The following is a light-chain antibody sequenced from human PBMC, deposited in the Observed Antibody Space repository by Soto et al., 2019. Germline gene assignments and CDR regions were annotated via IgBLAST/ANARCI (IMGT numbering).Light chain of an antibody. J-gene: IGKJ5*01. Sequence: EIVLTQSPGTLSLSPGQRATLSCRASQSLSSSFLAWYQQKPGQAPRLLIYAASNRATGIPARFSGSGSGTDFTLTISSLEPEDFAVYYCQQRNNWPPGITFGQGTRLEIK. V-gene: IGKV3D-20*02. CDR1: QSLSSSF. CDR3: QQRNNWPPGIT. CDR2: AAS.